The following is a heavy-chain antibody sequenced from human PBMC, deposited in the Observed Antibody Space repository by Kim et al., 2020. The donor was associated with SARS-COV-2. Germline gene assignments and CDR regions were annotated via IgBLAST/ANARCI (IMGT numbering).Heavy chain of an antibody. Sequence: GGSLRLSCAASGFTFSSYAMSWVRQAPGKGLEWVSAISGSGGSTYYADSVKGRFTISRDNSKNTLYLQMNSLRAEDTAVYYCAKDFWSGYYINPYYYYMDVWGKGTTVTVSS. CDR3: AKDFWSGYYINPYYYYMDV. CDR2: ISGSGGST. J-gene: IGHJ6*03. D-gene: IGHD3-3*01. V-gene: IGHV3-23*01. CDR1: GFTFSSYA.